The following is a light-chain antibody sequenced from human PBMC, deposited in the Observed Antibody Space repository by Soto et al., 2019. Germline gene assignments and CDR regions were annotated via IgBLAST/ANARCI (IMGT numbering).Light chain of an antibody. CDR2: GAS. V-gene: IGKV3-20*01. CDR3: QQCCSFPWT. Sequence: DIVLTQSPSTLSLSPGDRATLSCRASQSVKTFLTWYQQKPGKAPRLLIYGASSMATGIPDRFSGSGSGTDFTLTIDSLQPEDFAMYFCQQCCSFPWTFGQGTKVDIK. CDR1: QSVKTF. J-gene: IGKJ1*01.